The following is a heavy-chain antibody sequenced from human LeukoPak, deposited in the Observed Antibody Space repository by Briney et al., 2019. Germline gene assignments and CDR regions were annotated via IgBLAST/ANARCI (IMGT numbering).Heavy chain of an antibody. CDR1: GFTFSSYA. V-gene: IGHV3-21*01. CDR3: ARLGRGGLDY. J-gene: IGHJ4*02. D-gene: IGHD3-16*01. Sequence: TGGSLRLSCAASGFTFSSYAMSWVRQAPGKGLEWVSYISTSSTYIYYADSLNGRFTISRDNAKNSLYLQMNSLRAEDTAVYYCARLGRGGLDYWGQGTLVTVSS. CDR2: ISTSSTYI.